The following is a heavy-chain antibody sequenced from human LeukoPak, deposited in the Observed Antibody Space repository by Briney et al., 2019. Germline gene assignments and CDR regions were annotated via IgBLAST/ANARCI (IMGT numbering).Heavy chain of an antibody. CDR1: GYSFTSYY. D-gene: IGHD3-10*01. CDR3: ARDFGSGSYQPRFDY. J-gene: IGHJ4*02. CDR2: INPSGGST. V-gene: IGHV1-46*01. Sequence: ASVKVSCKASGYSFTSYYIHWVRQAPGQGLEWMGIINPSGGSTSSAQNFQGRVTVTRDMSTSTVYMELSSLRSEDTAVYYCARDFGSGSYQPRFDYWGQGTLVTVSS.